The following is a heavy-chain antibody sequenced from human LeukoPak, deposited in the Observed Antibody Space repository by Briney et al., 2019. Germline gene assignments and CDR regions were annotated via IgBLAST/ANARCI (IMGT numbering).Heavy chain of an antibody. Sequence: PGGSLRLSCAASGFTFSTYSMNWVRQAPGKGLEWVSSISGSGDRTFYVESVKGRFSISRDNSKNTLYLEMNSLRGEDTAVYYCAKRPDCSTTSCFLFDYWGQGTLVTVSS. CDR1: GFTFSTYS. V-gene: IGHV3-23*01. CDR3: AKRPDCSTTSCFLFDY. J-gene: IGHJ4*02. D-gene: IGHD2-2*01. CDR2: ISGSGDRT.